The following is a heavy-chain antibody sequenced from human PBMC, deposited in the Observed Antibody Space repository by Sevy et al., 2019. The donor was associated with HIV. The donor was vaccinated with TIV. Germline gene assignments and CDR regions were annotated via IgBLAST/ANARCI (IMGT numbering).Heavy chain of an antibody. CDR2: MNPNSGNT. CDR3: ARGTVLLGIVVVPAARAWFDP. Sequence: TSVKVSCKASGYTFTNYDINWVRQATGQGLEWMGWMNPNSGNTGYAQTFQGRVTMTRNTSISTAYMELSSLRSEDTAVYYCARGTVLLGIVVVPAARAWFDPWGQGTLVTVSS. CDR1: GYTFTNYD. D-gene: IGHD2-2*03. J-gene: IGHJ5*02. V-gene: IGHV1-8*01.